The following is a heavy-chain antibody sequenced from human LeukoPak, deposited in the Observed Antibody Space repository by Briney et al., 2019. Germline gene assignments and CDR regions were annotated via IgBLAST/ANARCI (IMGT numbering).Heavy chain of an antibody. J-gene: IGHJ3*02. D-gene: IGHD3-22*01. CDR3: ARHESFPYYYESSGYYSAFDI. CDR1: GGSISRSSYY. Sequence: PSETLSLTCTVSGGSISRSSYYWGWIRQPGGKGLEWIGRMYYSGSTYYNPTVKSRFTISVDTSKTPFSLKLSSVTAADTAVYYCARHESFPYYYESSGYYSAFDIWGQGTMVTVSS. V-gene: IGHV4-39*01. CDR2: MYYSGST.